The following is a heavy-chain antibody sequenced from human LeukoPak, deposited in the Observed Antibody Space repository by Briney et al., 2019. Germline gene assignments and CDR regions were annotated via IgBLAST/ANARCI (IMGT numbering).Heavy chain of an antibody. CDR3: ARDPTLGYSSAFDY. CDR2: IYTSGST. D-gene: IGHD6-13*01. Sequence: SETLSLTCTVSGDSISSYYWSWIRQPAGKGLEWIGRIYTSGSTNYNPSLKSRVTMSVDTSKNQFSLKLSSVTAADTAVYYCARDPTLGYSSAFDYWGQGTLVTVSS. V-gene: IGHV4-4*07. J-gene: IGHJ4*02. CDR1: GDSISSYY.